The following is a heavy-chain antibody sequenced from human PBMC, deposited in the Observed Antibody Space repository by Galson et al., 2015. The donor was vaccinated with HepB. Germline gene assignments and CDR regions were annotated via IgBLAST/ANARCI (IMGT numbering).Heavy chain of an antibody. J-gene: IGHJ6*02. CDR1: GGTFSSYA. Sequence: SVKVSCKASGGTFSSYAISWVRQAPGQGLEWMGGIIPIFGTANYAQKFQGRVTITADKSTSTAYMELSSLRSEDTAVYYCARVPVDYGDYVDGMDVWGQGTTVTVSS. D-gene: IGHD4-17*01. V-gene: IGHV1-69*06. CDR3: ARVPVDYGDYVDGMDV. CDR2: IIPIFGTA.